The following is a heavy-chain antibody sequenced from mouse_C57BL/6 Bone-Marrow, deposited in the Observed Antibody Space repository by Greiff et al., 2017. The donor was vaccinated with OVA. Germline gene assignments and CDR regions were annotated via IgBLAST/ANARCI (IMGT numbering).Heavy chain of an antibody. D-gene: IGHD3-2*02. V-gene: IGHV7-3*01. CDR1: GFTFTDYY. CDR3: ARWGEGGSWFAY. Sequence: EVKLEESGGGLVQPGGSLSLSCAASGFTFTDYYMSWVRQPPGKALEWLGFIRNKANGYTTEYSASVKGRFTISRDNSQSILYLQMNALRAEDSATYYCARWGEGGSWFAYWGQGTLVTVSA. J-gene: IGHJ3*01. CDR2: IRNKANGYTT.